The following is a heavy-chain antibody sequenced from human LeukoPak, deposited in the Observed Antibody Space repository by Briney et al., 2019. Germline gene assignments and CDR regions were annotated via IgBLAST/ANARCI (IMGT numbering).Heavy chain of an antibody. J-gene: IGHJ5*02. D-gene: IGHD2-15*01. V-gene: IGHV4-34*01. CDR1: GGSFSGYY. Sequence: SETLSLTCAVYGGSFSGYYWSWIRQAPGKGLEWIGEINHSGNTNYNPSLKSRVTISVGTSKNQFSLKLSSVTAADTAVYYCVTEPGYCPGGRCYGGWFDPWGQGTLVTVSS. CDR3: VTEPGYCPGGRCYGGWFDP. CDR2: INHSGNT.